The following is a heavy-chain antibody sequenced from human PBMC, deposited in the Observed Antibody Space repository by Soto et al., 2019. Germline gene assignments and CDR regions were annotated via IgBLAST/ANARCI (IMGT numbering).Heavy chain of an antibody. CDR2: ISSSGTI. V-gene: IGHV3-48*01. CDR1: GFTFSSHP. J-gene: IGHJ3*02. CDR3: VQIGAFDI. Sequence: EVQLVESGGGLVQPGGSLRVSCAASGFTFSSHPMNWVRQAPGKGLEWVSYISSSGTIYYADSVTGRFTISRDNAKNSLYLQMNSLRAEDTAVYYCVQIGAFDIWGQGTMVTVSS.